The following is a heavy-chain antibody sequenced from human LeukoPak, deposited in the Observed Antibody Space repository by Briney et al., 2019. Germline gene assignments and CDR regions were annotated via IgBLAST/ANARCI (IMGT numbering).Heavy chain of an antibody. CDR3: ARVHGGYPFDH. CDR2: ISSSGSTI. Sequence: GGSLRLSCAASGFTFSSYEMNWVRQAPGKGLEWVSYISSSGSTIYYADSVKGRFTISRDNAKNSLYLQMNSLRAEDTAVYYCARVHGGYPFDHWGQGTLVTVSS. J-gene: IGHJ4*02. V-gene: IGHV3-48*03. D-gene: IGHD2-15*01. CDR1: GFTFSSYE.